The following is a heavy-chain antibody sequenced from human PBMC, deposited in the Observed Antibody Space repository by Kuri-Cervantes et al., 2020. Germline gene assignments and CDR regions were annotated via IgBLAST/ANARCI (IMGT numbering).Heavy chain of an antibody. D-gene: IGHD2-2*01. V-gene: IGHV3-30*07. CDR2: TSYEGSHK. Sequence: GESLKISCAASGFTLNINAMPWVRQAPAKGLEWVAITSYEGSHKRYADSVQGRFTVSRDNSKNTLYLQMNSLRAEDTAMYYCARDHATSWSVRDSWGQGTLVTVSS. CDR3: ARDHATSWSVRDS. J-gene: IGHJ4*02. CDR1: GFTLNINA.